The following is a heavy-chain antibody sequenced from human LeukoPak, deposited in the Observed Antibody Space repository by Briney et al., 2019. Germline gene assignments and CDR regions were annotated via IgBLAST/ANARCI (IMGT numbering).Heavy chain of an antibody. J-gene: IGHJ5*02. CDR2: IHPNSGGA. D-gene: IGHD2-2*01. CDR3: AREGGIVARPAANWFDP. V-gene: IGHV1-2*02. Sequence: ASVKVSCKASGYSFIGCYIHWVQQAPGQGLEWMGWIHPNSGGANYAQKFQGRVTLTRDTSISTAYMELSSLRSDDTAVYYCAREGGIVARPAANWFDPWGQGTLVTVSS. CDR1: GYSFIGCY.